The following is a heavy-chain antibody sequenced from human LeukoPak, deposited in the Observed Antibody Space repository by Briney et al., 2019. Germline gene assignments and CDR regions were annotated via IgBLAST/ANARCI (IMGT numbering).Heavy chain of an antibody. Sequence: SVQVSFKGTRGTYRSYAINWVRQAPAQGVEWMGGIIYIFGTANYAQKFQGRVTITRDTSINTAYMALSSPTTEGPARFLCVTELRWKDRGGQGRLVSVS. D-gene: IGHD4-23*01. J-gene: IGHJ3*01. CDR1: RGTYRSYA. V-gene: IGHV1-69*06. CDR3: VTELRWKDR. CDR2: IIYIFGTA.